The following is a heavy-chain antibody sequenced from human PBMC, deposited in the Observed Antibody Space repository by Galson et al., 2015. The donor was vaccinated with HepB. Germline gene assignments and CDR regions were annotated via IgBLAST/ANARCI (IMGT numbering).Heavy chain of an antibody. Sequence: SVKVSCKASGGTFSSYSIAWVRQAPGQGLEWMGRIIPVRGITNYAQKFQGRVTITADKSTTTAYMELSSLGSDDTAVYFCARDYYDSNGYYAGAPDFWGQGTLVTVS. CDR3: ARDYYDSNGYYAGAPDF. D-gene: IGHD3-22*01. CDR1: GGTFSSYS. V-gene: IGHV1-69*04. CDR2: IIPVRGIT. J-gene: IGHJ4*02.